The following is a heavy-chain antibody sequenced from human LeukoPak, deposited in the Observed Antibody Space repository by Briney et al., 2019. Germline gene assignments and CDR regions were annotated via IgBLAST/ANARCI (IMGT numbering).Heavy chain of an antibody. D-gene: IGHD2/OR15-2a*01. J-gene: IGHJ4*02. Sequence: SQTLSLTCTVSGGSISSGSYYWSWIRQPAGKGLEWIGRIYTSGSTNYNPSLKSRVTISVDTSKNQFSLKLSSVTAADTAVYYCARERRILDGVAVNLFDYWGQGTLVTVSS. CDR1: GGSISSGSYY. CDR2: IYTSGST. V-gene: IGHV4-61*02. CDR3: ARERRILDGVAVNLFDY.